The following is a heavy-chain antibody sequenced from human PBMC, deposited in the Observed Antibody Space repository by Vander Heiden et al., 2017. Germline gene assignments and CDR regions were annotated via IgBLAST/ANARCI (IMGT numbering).Heavy chain of an antibody. J-gene: IGHJ5*02. CDR2: IYYSGST. D-gene: IGHD4-17*01. V-gene: IGHV4-39*01. CDR3: ARRAGTVTRYNWFDP. Sequence: QLQLQESGPGLVKPSETLSLTCTVSGGSISSSSYYWGWIRQPPGKGLEWIGSIYYSGSTYYTPSLKSRVTISVDTSKNQFSLKLSSVTAADTAVYYCARRAGTVTRYNWFDPWGQGTLVTVSS. CDR1: GGSISSSSYY.